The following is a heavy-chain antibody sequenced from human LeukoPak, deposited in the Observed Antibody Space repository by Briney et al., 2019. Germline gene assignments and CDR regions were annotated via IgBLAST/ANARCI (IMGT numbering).Heavy chain of an antibody. D-gene: IGHD4-23*01. J-gene: IGHJ3*02. Sequence: GESLRLSCAASGFTFNNYPMSWVRQAPGKGLEWVSVISSSGGSTHYADSVKGRFTISRDNSRNTLSLQMNSLRAEDTAVYYCAKDPSDYVGAFDIWGQGTMVSVSS. CDR2: ISSSGGST. V-gene: IGHV3-23*01. CDR3: AKDPSDYVGAFDI. CDR1: GFTFNNYP.